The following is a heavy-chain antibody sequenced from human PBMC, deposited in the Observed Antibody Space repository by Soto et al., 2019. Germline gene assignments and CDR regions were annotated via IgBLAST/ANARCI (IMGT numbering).Heavy chain of an antibody. V-gene: IGHV3-23*01. Sequence: EVQLLESGGGLVQPGGSLRLSCAVSGFTFSNYAMRWVRQAPGKGLEWVSVISGSGGSTFYADSVKGRVTMSRDNSKKTLHLQMNSLRAEDTAVYYCAKDSGSSAVFDYWGQGTLVAVSS. CDR2: ISGSGGST. J-gene: IGHJ4*02. CDR3: AKDSGSSAVFDY. D-gene: IGHD3-22*01. CDR1: GFTFSNYA.